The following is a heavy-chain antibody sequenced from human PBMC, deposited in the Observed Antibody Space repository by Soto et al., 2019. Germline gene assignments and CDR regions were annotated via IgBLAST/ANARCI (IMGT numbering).Heavy chain of an antibody. CDR3: ARDTGNSFDY. CDR1: GYTFNTYF. Sequence: HVQLVQSGGELKKPGASVKVSCNTSGYTFNTYFITWVRQAPGQGLEWMGWISPHNGNTNYAEQFKCRVTMTADTITKTAYMALRNLRIDDTVVYYCARDTGNSFDYWGQGTPVTVSS. J-gene: IGHJ4*02. V-gene: IGHV1-18*01. CDR2: ISPHNGNT.